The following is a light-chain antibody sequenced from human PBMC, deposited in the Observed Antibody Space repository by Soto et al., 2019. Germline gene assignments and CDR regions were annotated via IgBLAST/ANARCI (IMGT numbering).Light chain of an antibody. V-gene: IGLV6-57*01. Sequence: NFMLTQPHSVSESPGKTVTISCTRSSGSIASKYVQWYQQRPGSSPSTVIYEDDQRPSGVPDRFSGSIDSSSNSASLTISGLKTEDEADYYCQSLDSGTRVFGGGTKVTVL. J-gene: IGLJ3*02. CDR2: EDD. CDR3: QSLDSGTRV. CDR1: SGSIASKY.